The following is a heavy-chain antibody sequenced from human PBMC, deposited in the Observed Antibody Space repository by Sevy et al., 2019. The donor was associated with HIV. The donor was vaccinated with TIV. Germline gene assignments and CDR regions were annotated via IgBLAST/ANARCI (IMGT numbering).Heavy chain of an antibody. J-gene: IGHJ6*03. V-gene: IGHV1-2*02. Sequence: ASVKVSCKASGFTFTGYKIYWVRQAPGQGLEWMGWIDPYTGDTNYARNFKGRVTMTRDTSINKAYMELSRLRYDDTAMYYCASGSSTWYNYYYYMDVWGKGTTVTVSS. D-gene: IGHD6-13*01. CDR2: IDPYTGDT. CDR1: GFTFTGYK. CDR3: ASGSSTWYNYYYYMDV.